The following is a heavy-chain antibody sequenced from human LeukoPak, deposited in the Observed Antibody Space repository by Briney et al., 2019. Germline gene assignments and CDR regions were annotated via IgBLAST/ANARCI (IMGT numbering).Heavy chain of an antibody. Sequence: SETLSLTCTVSGGSISGYYWSWIRQPPGKGLEYIRYIYYSGSTNYNPSLKSRVTISVDTSKSQFSLKLSSVTAADTAVYYCARRHIIRGYSGSDKIDAFDIWGHGTMVTVSS. CDR2: IYYSGST. CDR3: ARRHIIRGYSGSDKIDAFDI. V-gene: IGHV4-59*08. CDR1: GGSISGYY. D-gene: IGHD5-12*01. J-gene: IGHJ3*02.